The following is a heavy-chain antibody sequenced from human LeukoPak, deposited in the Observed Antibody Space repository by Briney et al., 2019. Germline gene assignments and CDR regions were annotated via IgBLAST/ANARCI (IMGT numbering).Heavy chain of an antibody. D-gene: IGHD5-18*01. V-gene: IGHV4-4*07. CDR1: GGSISSYY. J-gene: IGHJ6*03. CDR2: IYTSGST. Sequence: SETLSLTCTVSGGSISSYYWSWIRQPAGKGLEWIGRIYTSGSTNYNPSLKSRVTMSVDTSKNQFSLKPSSVTAADTAVYYCARGAQLTEARYYYYYMDVWGKGTTVTVSS. CDR3: ARGAQLTEARYYYYYMDV.